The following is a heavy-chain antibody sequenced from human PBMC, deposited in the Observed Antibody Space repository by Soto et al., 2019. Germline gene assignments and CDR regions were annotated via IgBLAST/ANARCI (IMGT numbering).Heavy chain of an antibody. D-gene: IGHD3-10*01. CDR2: TKSDGSST. J-gene: IGHJ4*02. V-gene: IGHV3-74*01. CDR1: GFTFSNYW. CDR3: RVWIGELSTDY. Sequence: GGSLRLSCAASGFTFSNYWMHWVRQTPGKGLVWVSQTKSDGSSTNYADSVKGRFTVSRDNAKNTLYLQINSLGAEDTAVYYCRVWIGELSTDYWGQGTLVTVSS.